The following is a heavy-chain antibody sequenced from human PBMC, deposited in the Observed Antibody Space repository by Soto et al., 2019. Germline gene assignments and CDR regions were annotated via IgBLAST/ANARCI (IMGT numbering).Heavy chain of an antibody. CDR2: ISGSGGST. CDR1: GFTFSSYA. V-gene: IGHV3-23*01. D-gene: IGHD3-22*01. Sequence: GGSLRLSCAASGFTFSSYAMSWVRQAPGKGLEWVSAISGSGGSTYYADSVKGRFTISRDNSKNTLYLQMNSLRAEDTAVYYCAKYESRGSDYYDSSPFYYYYGMDVWGQGTTVTVSS. J-gene: IGHJ6*02. CDR3: AKYESRGSDYYDSSPFYYYYGMDV.